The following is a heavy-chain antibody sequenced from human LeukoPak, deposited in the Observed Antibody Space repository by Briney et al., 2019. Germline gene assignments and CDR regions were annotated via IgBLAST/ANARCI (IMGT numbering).Heavy chain of an antibody. D-gene: IGHD1-26*01. J-gene: IGHJ4*02. Sequence: GGSLRLSCAASGFTFSSCTMRWVRQAPGKGLEWVSSISGRTGDTYYADSVKGRFTISRDISKNTLYLQMNTLRAEGTAVYYCAKGTTGAPRGIDYWGQGTLVSVSS. CDR3: AKGTTGAPRGIDY. V-gene: IGHV3-23*01. CDR1: GFTFSSCT. CDR2: ISGRTGDT.